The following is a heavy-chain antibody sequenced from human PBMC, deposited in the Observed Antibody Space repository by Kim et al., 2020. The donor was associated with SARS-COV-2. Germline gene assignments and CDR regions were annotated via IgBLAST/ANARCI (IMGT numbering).Heavy chain of an antibody. V-gene: IGHV1-69*01. CDR3: ARDRENYYGSGSYPSVFDY. Sequence: GRVTITADESTSTAYMELSSLRSEDTAVYYCARDRENYYGSGSYPSVFDYWGQGTLVTVSS. J-gene: IGHJ4*02. D-gene: IGHD3-10*01.